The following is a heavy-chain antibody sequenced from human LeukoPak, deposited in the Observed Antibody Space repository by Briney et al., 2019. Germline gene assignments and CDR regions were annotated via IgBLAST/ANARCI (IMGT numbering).Heavy chain of an antibody. V-gene: IGHV3-74*01. D-gene: IGHD1-1*01. CDR3: ARRGTGHGMDV. CDR1: GFTFNNYW. J-gene: IGHJ6*02. CDR2: INNDGSSA. Sequence: GGSLRLSCAASGFTFNNYWIHWVRQVPGKGLVWVSRINNDGSSASYVDSVKGRFTISRDNAENTLFLQMNSLRAEDTAVYYCARRGTGHGMDVWGQGTTVIVSS.